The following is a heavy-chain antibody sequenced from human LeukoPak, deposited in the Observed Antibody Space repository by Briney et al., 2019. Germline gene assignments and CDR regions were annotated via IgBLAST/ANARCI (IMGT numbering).Heavy chain of an antibody. CDR3: AREGSQSASGTYPGND. J-gene: IGHJ4*02. D-gene: IGHD1-26*01. Sequence: GGSLRLSCAASGFMLSSYWMSWVRQAPGKGLEWVANIKQDGSEKYYVDSVKGRFTISRDNAKNSLFLQMNRLRAEDTAVYYCAREGSQSASGTYPGNDWGQGTLVAVSS. CDR2: IKQDGSEK. CDR1: GFMLSSYW. V-gene: IGHV3-7*01.